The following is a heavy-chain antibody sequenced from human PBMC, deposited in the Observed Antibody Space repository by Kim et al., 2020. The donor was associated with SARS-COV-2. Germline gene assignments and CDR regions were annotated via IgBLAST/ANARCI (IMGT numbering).Heavy chain of an antibody. V-gene: IGHV4-34*01. J-gene: IGHJ4*02. Sequence: SETLSLTCAVYGGSFSGYYWSWIRQPPGKGLEWIGEINHSGSTNYNPSLKSRVTISVDTSKNQFSLKLSSVTAADTAVYYCARGGIQLWSLKYYFDYWGQGTLVTVSS. CDR2: INHSGST. CDR1: GGSFSGYY. D-gene: IGHD5-18*01. CDR3: ARGGIQLWSLKYYFDY.